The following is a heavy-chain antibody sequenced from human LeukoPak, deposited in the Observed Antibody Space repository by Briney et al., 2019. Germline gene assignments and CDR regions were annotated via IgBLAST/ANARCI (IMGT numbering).Heavy chain of an antibody. CDR1: GGSISSSNW. J-gene: IGHJ3*02. Sequence: SETLSLTCAVFGGSISSSNWWSWVRQPPGKGLEWIGEIYHSGSTNYNPSLKSRVTISVDKSKNQFSLKLSSVTAADTAVYYCAGADSGSYYLDAFDIWGQGTMVTVSS. CDR2: IYHSGST. V-gene: IGHV4-4*02. D-gene: IGHD1-26*01. CDR3: AGADSGSYYLDAFDI.